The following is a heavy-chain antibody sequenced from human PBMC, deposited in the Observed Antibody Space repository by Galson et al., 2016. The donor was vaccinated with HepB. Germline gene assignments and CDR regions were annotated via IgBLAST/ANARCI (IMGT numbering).Heavy chain of an antibody. V-gene: IGHV3-23*01. CDR3: ATSNSYGYVH. CDR1: GFTFSTHA. D-gene: IGHD5-18*01. CDR2: ISGTGDRR. Sequence: SLRLSCPASGFTFSTHALSWVRQDPGKGREWVSAISGTGDRREYAASVKGRFTISRDNIKNTVHLQMDSLRTEDTALYYCATSNSYGYVHWGQGALVTVSS. J-gene: IGHJ4*02.